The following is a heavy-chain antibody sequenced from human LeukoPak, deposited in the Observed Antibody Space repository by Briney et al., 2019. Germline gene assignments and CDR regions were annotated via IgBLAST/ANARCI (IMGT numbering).Heavy chain of an antibody. CDR2: MYYSGST. CDR3: ARAVRRGRFLEDRRWFDP. Sequence: PSETLSLTCTVSGGSISSYYWSWIRQPPGKGLEWIGYMYYSGSTNYNPSLKSRVTISVDTSKNQFSLKLSSVTAADTAVYYFARAVRRGRFLEDRRWFDPWGQGTLVTVSS. D-gene: IGHD3-3*01. CDR1: GGSISSYY. V-gene: IGHV4-59*01. J-gene: IGHJ5*02.